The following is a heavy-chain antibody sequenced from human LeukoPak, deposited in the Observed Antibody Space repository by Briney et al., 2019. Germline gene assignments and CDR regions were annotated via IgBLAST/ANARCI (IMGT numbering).Heavy chain of an antibody. CDR3: AKCPLYGDYCANWFDP. Sequence: APVKVSCKASGYTFTSYYMHWVRQAPGQGLEWMEIINPSGGSTSYAQKFQGRVTMTRDMSTSTVYMELSSLRSEDTAVYYCAKCPLYGDYCANWFDPWGQGTLVTVSS. CDR1: GYTFTSYY. CDR2: INPSGGST. V-gene: IGHV1-46*01. D-gene: IGHD4-17*01. J-gene: IGHJ5*02.